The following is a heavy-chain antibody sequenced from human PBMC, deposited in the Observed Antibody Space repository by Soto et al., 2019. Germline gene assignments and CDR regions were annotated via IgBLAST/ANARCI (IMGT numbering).Heavy chain of an antibody. J-gene: IGHJ6*03. CDR2: IYSGGST. CDR3: ARDALSATSLYYYYYMDV. D-gene: IGHD2-15*01. CDR1: GFTVSSNY. V-gene: IGHV3-66*01. Sequence: PGGSLRLSCAASGFTVSSNYMSWVRQAPGKGLEWVSVIYSGGSTYYADSVKGRFTISRDNSKNTLYLQMNSLGVEDTAVYCCARDALSATSLYYYYYMDVWCKGTTVPGSS.